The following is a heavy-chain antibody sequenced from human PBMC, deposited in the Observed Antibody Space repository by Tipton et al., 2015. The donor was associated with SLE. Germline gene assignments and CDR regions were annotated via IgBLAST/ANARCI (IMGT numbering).Heavy chain of an antibody. D-gene: IGHD4/OR15-4a*01. Sequence: TLSLTCTVSGGSFSNDNYFWGWIRQPAGRGLEWIGRVSSSGKTNYHPSLKSRVTISVDTSNNQFSLRLSSVTATDTAVYYCAKDYNHDNPDYNWGQGTLVIVSS. J-gene: IGHJ4*02. CDR1: GGSFSNDNYF. CDR2: VSSSGKT. CDR3: AKDYNHDNPDYN. V-gene: IGHV4-61*02.